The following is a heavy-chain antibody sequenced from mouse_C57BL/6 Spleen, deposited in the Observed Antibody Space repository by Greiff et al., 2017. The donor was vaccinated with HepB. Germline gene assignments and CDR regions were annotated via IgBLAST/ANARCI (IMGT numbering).Heavy chain of an antibody. D-gene: IGHD2-3*01. CDR3: ARGDDGYLYAMDY. CDR2: INYDGSST. Sequence: EVQRVESEGGLVQPGSSMKLSCTASGFTFSDYYMAWVRQVPEKGLEWVANINYDGSSTYYLDSLKSRFIISRDNAKNILYLQMSSLKSEDTATYYCARGDDGYLYAMDYWGQGTSVTVSS. J-gene: IGHJ4*01. CDR1: GFTFSDYY. V-gene: IGHV5-16*01.